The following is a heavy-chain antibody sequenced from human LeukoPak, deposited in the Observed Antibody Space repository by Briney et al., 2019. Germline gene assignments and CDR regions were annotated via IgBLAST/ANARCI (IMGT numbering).Heavy chain of an antibody. D-gene: IGHD3-10*01. CDR1: SGSISSGDYY. Sequence: SQTLSLTCTVSSGSISSGDYYWSWIRQPPGKGLEWIGYIYYSGSTYYNPSLKSRVTISVDTSKNQFSLKLSSVTAADTAVYYCGRGGGYYGSGSYFYWGQGTLVTVSS. CDR3: GRGGGYYGSGSYFY. V-gene: IGHV4-30-4*01. J-gene: IGHJ4*02. CDR2: IYYSGST.